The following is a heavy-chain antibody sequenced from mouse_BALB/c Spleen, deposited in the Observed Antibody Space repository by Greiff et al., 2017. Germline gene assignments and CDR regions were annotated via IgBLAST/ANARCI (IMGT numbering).Heavy chain of an antibody. J-gene: IGHJ2*01. D-gene: IGHD2-3*01. V-gene: IGHV5-17*02. CDR3: ARGRCDGYYIDY. CDR2: ISSGSSTI. CDR1: GFTFSSFG. Sequence: EVKLMESGGGLVQPGGSRKLSCAASGFTFSSFGMHWVRQAPEKGLEWVAFISSGSSTIYYADTVKGRFTISRDNPKNNLFLQMASLRSEDTAMYYSARGRCDGYYIDYWGQGTTLTVSS.